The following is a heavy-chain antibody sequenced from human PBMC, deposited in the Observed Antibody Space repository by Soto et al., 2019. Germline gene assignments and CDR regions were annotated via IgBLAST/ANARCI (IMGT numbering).Heavy chain of an antibody. J-gene: IGHJ4*01. D-gene: IGHD1-1*01. CDR3: ARLSWVASGIRYYFAH. Sequence: QITLKESGPTLVKPTQTLTLTCTFSGFSLTTDAVGVGWIRQPPGKAREWLALIYWDDDPRYSPALKTRPTITTDASTYIEVLTLANMDPADTGTYYCARLSWVASGIRYYFAHCGDGTLVTVSS. CDR2: IYWDDDP. V-gene: IGHV2-5*02. CDR1: GFSLTTDAVG.